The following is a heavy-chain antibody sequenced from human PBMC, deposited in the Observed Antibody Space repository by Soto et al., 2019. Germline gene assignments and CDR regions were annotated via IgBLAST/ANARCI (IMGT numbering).Heavy chain of an antibody. CDR2: ISYDGSNK. Sequence: GSLRLSCAASGFTFSSYGMHWVRQAPGKGLEWVAVISYDGSNKYYADSVKGRFTISRDNSKNTLYLQMNSLRAEDTAVYYCAKYRGLANYYYYGMDVWGQGTTVTVS. J-gene: IGHJ6*02. V-gene: IGHV3-30*18. CDR3: AKYRGLANYYYYGMDV. CDR1: GFTFSSYG. D-gene: IGHD1-26*01.